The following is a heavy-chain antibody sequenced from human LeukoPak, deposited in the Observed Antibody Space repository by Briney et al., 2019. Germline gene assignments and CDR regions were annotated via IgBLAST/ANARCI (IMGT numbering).Heavy chain of an antibody. V-gene: IGHV1-8*01. CDR3: AKDIGYSSSYFDY. Sequence: GASVKVSCKASGYTFTSYDINWVRQATGQGLEWMGWMNPNSGNTGYAQKFQGRVTMTRNTSISTAYMELSSLRSEDTALYYCAKDIGYSSSYFDYWGQGTLVTVSS. D-gene: IGHD6-13*01. CDR2: MNPNSGNT. J-gene: IGHJ4*02. CDR1: GYTFTSYD.